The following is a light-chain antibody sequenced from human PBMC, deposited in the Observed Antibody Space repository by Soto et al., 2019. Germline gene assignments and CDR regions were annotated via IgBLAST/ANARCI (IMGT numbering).Light chain of an antibody. CDR1: QSISSSY. CDR3: QQYSSTFWT. CDR2: DAS. V-gene: IGKV3-20*01. J-gene: IGKJ1*01. Sequence: EIVLTQSPGTLSLSPGERTTLSCRASQSISSSYLAWYQQKPGQAPRLLVYDASSRATGIPDRFSGSGSGTDFTLTISRLEPEDFALYYCQQYSSTFWTLGQGTKV.